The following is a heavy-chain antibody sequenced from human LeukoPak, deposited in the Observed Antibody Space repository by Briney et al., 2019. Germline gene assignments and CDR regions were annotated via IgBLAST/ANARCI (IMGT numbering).Heavy chain of an antibody. J-gene: IGHJ4*02. D-gene: IGHD2-2*02. CDR3: AKEVGCSSTSCYIPTRYFDY. CDR2: ISGSGGST. V-gene: IGHV3-23*01. Sequence: PGGSLRLSCAASGFTFSSYAMSWVRQAPGKGLEWVSAISGSGGSTYYADSVKGRFTISRDNSKNTLYLQMNSLRAEDTAVYYCAKEVGCSSTSCYIPTRYFDYWGQGTLVTVSS. CDR1: GFTFSSYA.